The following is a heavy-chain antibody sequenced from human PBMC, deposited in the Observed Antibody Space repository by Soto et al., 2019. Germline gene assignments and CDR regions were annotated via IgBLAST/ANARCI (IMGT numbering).Heavy chain of an antibody. CDR1: GGSISSYDYY. CDR2: MSYSGST. V-gene: IGHV4-31*03. D-gene: IGHD4-17*01. CDR3: ARPFYARASRDNWFDP. J-gene: IGHJ5*02. Sequence: PSETLSLTCTVSGGSISSYDYYSSWIRQHPAKGLEWIGYMSYSGSTYYNPSLRSRVTISIVTSKNQYSLNLASVTAADTAVYFCARPFYARASRDNWFDPWGQGTLVTVSS.